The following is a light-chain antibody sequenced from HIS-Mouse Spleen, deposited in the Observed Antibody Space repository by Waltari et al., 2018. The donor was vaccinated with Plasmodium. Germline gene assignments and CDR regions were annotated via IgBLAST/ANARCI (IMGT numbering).Light chain of an antibody. CDR1: SSDVGGYNY. CDR3: CSYAGSYTYV. Sequence: QSALTQPRSVSGSPGQSVTISCTGTSSDVGGYNYVSWYQQHPGKAPKLMIYAVSKRPSGVPDRFSGSKSGNTASRTISGLQAEDEADYYCCSYAGSYTYVFGTGTKVTVL. CDR2: AVS. V-gene: IGLV2-11*01. J-gene: IGLJ1*01.